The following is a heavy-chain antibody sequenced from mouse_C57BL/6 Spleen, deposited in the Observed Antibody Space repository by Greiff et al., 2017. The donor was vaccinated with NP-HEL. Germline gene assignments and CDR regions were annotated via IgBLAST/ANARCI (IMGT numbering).Heavy chain of an antibody. CDR1: GFSLTSYG. CDR3: AKNNYYSNYLYAMDY. V-gene: IGHV2-5*01. J-gene: IGHJ4*01. D-gene: IGHD2-5*01. Sequence: QVQLKESGPGLVQPSQSLSITCTVSGFSLTSYGVHWVRQSPGKGLEWLGVIWRGGSTDYNAAFMSRLSITKDNSKSQVFFKMNSLQADDTAIYYCAKNNYYSNYLYAMDYWGQGTSVTVSS. CDR2: IWRGGST.